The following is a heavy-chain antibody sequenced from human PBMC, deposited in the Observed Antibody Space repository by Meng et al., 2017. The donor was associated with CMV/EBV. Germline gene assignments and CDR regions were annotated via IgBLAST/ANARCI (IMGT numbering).Heavy chain of an antibody. J-gene: IGHJ5*02. CDR2: IIPILGIA. Sequence: SVKVSCKASGGTFSSYTISWVRQAPGQGLEWMGRIIPILGIAHYAQKFQGRVTITADKSTSTAYMELSSLRSEDTAVYYCARDKTPQYNWFDPWGQGTLVTVSS. V-gene: IGHV1-69*04. D-gene: IGHD4-11*01. CDR3: ARDKTPQYNWFDP. CDR1: GGTFSSYT.